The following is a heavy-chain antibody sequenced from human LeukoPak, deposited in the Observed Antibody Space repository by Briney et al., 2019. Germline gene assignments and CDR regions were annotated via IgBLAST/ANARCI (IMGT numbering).Heavy chain of an antibody. CDR1: GYTFTNYD. Sequence: ASVKVSCKASGYTFTNYDINWVRQTTGQGLQWIGWMNPNSGDSGYAQELQGRVTMTRDTSISTAYVELSSLTSEDTALYFCARFSPDENHGDYAFDYWGQGTPVTVSS. CDR2: MNPNSGDS. V-gene: IGHV1-8*01. J-gene: IGHJ4*02. CDR3: ARFSPDENHGDYAFDY. D-gene: IGHD4-17*01.